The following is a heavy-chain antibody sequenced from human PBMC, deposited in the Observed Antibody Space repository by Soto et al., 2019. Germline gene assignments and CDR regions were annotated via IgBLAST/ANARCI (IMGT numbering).Heavy chain of an antibody. CDR1: GGSITTYQ. CDR2: YSGFT. J-gene: IGHJ4*02. D-gene: IGHD5-18*01. CDR3: ARGPGYSYGSYYFDY. V-gene: IGHV4-59*01. Sequence: SETLSLTCTVSGGSITTYQWSWIRQPPGKGLEWIGGYSGFTDYNPSLESRATISVDHSKNQFSLTLRSVTAADTAVYYCARGPGYSYGSYYFDYWGQGTLVTVSS.